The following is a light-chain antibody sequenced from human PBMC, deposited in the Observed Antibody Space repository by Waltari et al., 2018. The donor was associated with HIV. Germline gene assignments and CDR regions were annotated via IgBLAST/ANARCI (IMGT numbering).Light chain of an antibody. CDR3: QQYKSWPLT. V-gene: IGKV3-15*01. J-gene: IGKJ4*01. CDR1: QTVSGA. Sequence: EIVMTQSPGTLSVSPGERATLSCRASQTVSGALAWYQQKPGQSPRLLIYGASTRATGIPARFSGSASGTEFTLTIIGLQSEDVAVYYCQQYKSWPLTFGGGTTVEI. CDR2: GAS.